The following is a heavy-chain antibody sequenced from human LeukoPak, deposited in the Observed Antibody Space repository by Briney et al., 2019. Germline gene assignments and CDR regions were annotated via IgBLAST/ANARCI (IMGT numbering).Heavy chain of an antibody. V-gene: IGHV3-48*01. Sequence: GGSLRLSCAASGFTFSSNYMSWVRQAPGKGLEWVSSISSSSSTIYYADSVKGRFTISRDNAKNSLYLQMNSLRAEDTAVYYCAREITKCPFDYWGQGTLVTVSS. CDR1: GFTFSSNY. CDR2: ISSSSSTI. J-gene: IGHJ4*02. D-gene: IGHD5-24*01. CDR3: AREITKCPFDY.